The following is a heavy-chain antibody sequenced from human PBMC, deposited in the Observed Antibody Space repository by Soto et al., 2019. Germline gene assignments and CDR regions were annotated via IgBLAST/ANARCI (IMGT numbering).Heavy chain of an antibody. CDR3: ARRDCISTTCYFYY. V-gene: IGHV4-30-2*01. CDR2: IYESGST. D-gene: IGHD2-2*01. J-gene: IGHJ4*02. Sequence: SETLSLTCAVSGDSMSRSAYSWTWIRQPPGKGLEWIGYIYESGSTHYNPSLKSRVTISVDWSKNQFFLKLSSVTAADTAVYYCARRDCISTTCYFYYWGQGTLVTVSS. CDR1: GDSMSRSAYS.